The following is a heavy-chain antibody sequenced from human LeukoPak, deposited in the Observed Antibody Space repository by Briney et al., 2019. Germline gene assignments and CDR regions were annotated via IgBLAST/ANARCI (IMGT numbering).Heavy chain of an antibody. Sequence: SETLSLTCTVSGGSISSYYWSWIRQPAGKGLEWIGRIYTSGSTNYNPSLKSRITMLVDTSKNQFSLKLSSVTATDTAVYYCARNRGSTVITDQYYYYYMDVWGKGTTVTVSS. V-gene: IGHV4-4*07. CDR1: GGSISSYY. J-gene: IGHJ6*03. CDR2: IYTSGST. CDR3: ARNRGSTVITDQYYYYYMDV. D-gene: IGHD4-11*01.